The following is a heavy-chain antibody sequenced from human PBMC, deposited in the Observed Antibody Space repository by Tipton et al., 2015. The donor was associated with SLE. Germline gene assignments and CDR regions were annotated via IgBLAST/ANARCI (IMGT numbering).Heavy chain of an antibody. J-gene: IGHJ6*03. Sequence: LRLSCAVYGGSFSGYYWSWIRQPPGKGLEWIGYIYYSGSTNYNPSLKSRVTISVDTSKNQFSLKLSSVTAADTAVYYCARGTKLGNHYYYYYMDVWGKGTTVTVSS. D-gene: IGHD7-27*01. CDR1: GGSFSGYY. V-gene: IGHV4-59*01. CDR2: IYYSGST. CDR3: ARGTKLGNHYYYYYMDV.